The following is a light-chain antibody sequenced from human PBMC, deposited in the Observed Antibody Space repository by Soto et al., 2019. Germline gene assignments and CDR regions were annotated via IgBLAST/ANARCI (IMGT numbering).Light chain of an antibody. J-gene: IGKJ5*01. Sequence: EIVLTQSPGTLSLSPGERATLSCRASQSVSNNYLAWYQQKPGQAPRLLIYGASNRATGIPDRFSGSGSGTEFTLTISSLQSEDFAVYFCQQYNNWPLAFGQGTRLEI. CDR1: QSVSNN. CDR2: GAS. CDR3: QQYNNWPLA. V-gene: IGKV3D-15*01.